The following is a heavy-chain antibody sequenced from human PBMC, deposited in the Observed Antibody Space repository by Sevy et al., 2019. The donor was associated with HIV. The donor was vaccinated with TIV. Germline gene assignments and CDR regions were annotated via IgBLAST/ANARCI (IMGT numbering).Heavy chain of an antibody. V-gene: IGHV4-59*13. D-gene: IGHD3-16*02. J-gene: IGHJ5*01. CDR1: GGSISSYY. CDR2: IYYSGST. CDR3: VRDESCGELSPHWFDS. Sequence: SETLSLTCTVSGGSISSYYWSWIRQPPGKGLEWIGYIYYSGSTNYKPSLKTRVTISVDASKNQFSLKLSSVTAADTAVYYCVRDESCGELSPHWFDSWGQGTQVTVSS.